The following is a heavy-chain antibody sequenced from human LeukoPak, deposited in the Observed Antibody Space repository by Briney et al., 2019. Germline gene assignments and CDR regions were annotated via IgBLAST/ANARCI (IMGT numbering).Heavy chain of an antibody. Sequence: SGGSLRLSCAASGFTFSSYGMHWVRQAPGEGMEWVAFILYDGSNKYYADSVKGRFTISRDNSKNTLYLQMNRLRAEVTAVYYCAKGLVWSGYPRRTDVWGKGTTVTASS. J-gene: IGHJ6*01. V-gene: IGHV3-30*02. CDR3: AKGLVWSGYPRRTDV. D-gene: IGHD3-3*01. CDR2: ILYDGSNK. CDR1: GFTFSSYG.